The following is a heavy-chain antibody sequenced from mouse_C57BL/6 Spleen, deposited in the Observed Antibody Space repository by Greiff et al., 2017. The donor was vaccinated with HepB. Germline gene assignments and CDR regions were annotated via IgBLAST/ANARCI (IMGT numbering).Heavy chain of an antibody. CDR2: IDPENGDT. Sequence: EVMLVESGAELVRPGASVKLSCTASGFNIKDDYMHWVKQRPEQGLEWIGWIDPENGDTEYASKFQGKATITADTSSNTAYLQLSSLTSEDTAVYYCTTQRFAYWGQGTLVTVSA. V-gene: IGHV14-4*01. CDR1: GFNIKDDY. CDR3: TTQRFAY. J-gene: IGHJ3*01.